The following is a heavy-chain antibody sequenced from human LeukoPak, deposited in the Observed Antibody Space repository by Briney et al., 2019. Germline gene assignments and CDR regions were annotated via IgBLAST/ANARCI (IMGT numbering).Heavy chain of an antibody. Sequence: GGSLRLSCAASGFTFSSYAMSWVRQAPGKGLEWVSAISGSGGSTYYADSVKGRFTISRDNSKNTLYLQMNSPRAEDTAVYYCAKSSSGSYRPYAFDIWGQGTMVTVSS. CDR1: GFTFSSYA. J-gene: IGHJ3*02. V-gene: IGHV3-23*01. D-gene: IGHD1-26*01. CDR3: AKSSSGSYRPYAFDI. CDR2: ISGSGGST.